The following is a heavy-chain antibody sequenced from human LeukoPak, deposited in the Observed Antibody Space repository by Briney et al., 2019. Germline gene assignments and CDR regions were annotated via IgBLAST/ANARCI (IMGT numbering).Heavy chain of an antibody. CDR2: IYYSGST. J-gene: IGHJ6*02. V-gene: IGHV4-59*01. Sequence: SETLSLTCAVSGGSISSYYWSWIRQPPGKGLEWIGYIYYSGSTNYNPSLKSRVTISVDTSKNQFSLKLSSVTAADTAVYYCARVRSSGYDFSTPYYGMDVWGQGTTVTVSS. D-gene: IGHD5-12*01. CDR3: ARVRSSGYDFSTPYYGMDV. CDR1: GGSISSYY.